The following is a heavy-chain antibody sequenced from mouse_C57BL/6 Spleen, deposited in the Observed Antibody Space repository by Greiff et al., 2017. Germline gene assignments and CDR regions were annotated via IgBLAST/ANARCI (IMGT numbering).Heavy chain of an antibody. CDR3: ARRAGTSDFDY. J-gene: IGHJ2*01. CDR2: IYPNNGGN. V-gene: IGHV1-26*01. Sequence: VQLQQSGPELVKPGASVKISCKASGYTFTDYYMNWVKQSHGKSLEWIGVIYPNNGGNSYNQKFKGKDTLTVDKSSSPAYMELSRLTSEDSAVNYCARRAGTSDFDYWGQGTTLTVSS. D-gene: IGHD3-3*01. CDR1: GYTFTDYY.